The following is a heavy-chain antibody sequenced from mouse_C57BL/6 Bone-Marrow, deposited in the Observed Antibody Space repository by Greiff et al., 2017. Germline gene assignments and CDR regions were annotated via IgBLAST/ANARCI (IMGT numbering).Heavy chain of an antibody. V-gene: IGHV1-19*01. Sequence: EVQLQQSGPVLVKPGASVKMSCKASGYTFTDYYMNWVKQSHGKSLEWIGVINPYNGGTSYNQKFKGKATLTVDKSSSTAYMELNSLTSEDSAVYYCARVGWLRFDYWGQGTTLTVSS. CDR1: GYTFTDYY. J-gene: IGHJ2*01. D-gene: IGHD2-2*01. CDR2: INPYNGGT. CDR3: ARVGWLRFDY.